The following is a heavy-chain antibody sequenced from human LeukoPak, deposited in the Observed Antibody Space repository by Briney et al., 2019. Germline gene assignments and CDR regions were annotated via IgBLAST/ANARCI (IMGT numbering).Heavy chain of an antibody. CDR2: VYYSGST. V-gene: IGHV4-61*01. Sequence: PSETLSLTCTVSGGSISSSSYYWTWIRQPPGKVLEWIGYVYYSGSTNYNPSLKSRVTISVDTSKNQFSLKLSSVTAADTAVYYCARFIYYYDSSGYLPDAFDIWGQGTMVTVSS. D-gene: IGHD3-22*01. CDR3: ARFIYYYDSSGYLPDAFDI. CDR1: GGSISSSSYY. J-gene: IGHJ3*02.